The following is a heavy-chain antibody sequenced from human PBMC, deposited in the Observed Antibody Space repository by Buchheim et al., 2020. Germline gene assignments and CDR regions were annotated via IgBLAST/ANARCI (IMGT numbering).Heavy chain of an antibody. CDR3: ARASGGNYDEAIDI. CDR2: IWNDGSQK. CDR1: GFTFSDFG. J-gene: IGHJ3*02. V-gene: IGHV3-33*01. Sequence: QVRLVESGGGVVQPGRSLRLSCAASGFTFSDFGMHWVRQAPGKGLEWVAVIWNDGSQKHYADFVKGRFIISRDSSKDTLSLQMNSLRAEDTAVYYCARASGGNYDEAIDIWGQGT. D-gene: IGHD1-7*01.